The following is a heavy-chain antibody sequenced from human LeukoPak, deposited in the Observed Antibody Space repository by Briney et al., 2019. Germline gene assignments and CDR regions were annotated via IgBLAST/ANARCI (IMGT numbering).Heavy chain of an antibody. CDR3: ARYFDWPWAFDI. J-gene: IGHJ3*02. V-gene: IGHV4-59*01. D-gene: IGHD3-9*01. Sequence: SETLSLTCTVSGGSINSYYWSWIRQPPGKGLEWIGYINYSGSTNYNPSLKSRVTISVDTSKSQFSLKLSSVTAADTAVFYCARYFDWPWAFDIWGLGTMVTVSS. CDR2: INYSGST. CDR1: GGSINSYY.